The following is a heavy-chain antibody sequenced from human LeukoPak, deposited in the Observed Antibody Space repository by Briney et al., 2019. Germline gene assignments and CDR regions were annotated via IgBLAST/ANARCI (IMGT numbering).Heavy chain of an antibody. V-gene: IGHV4-30-4*01. CDR2: IYCSGST. CDR3: ARDKILWFGDQKGGFDY. J-gene: IGHJ4*02. D-gene: IGHD3-10*01. Sequence: SQTLSLTCTVSGGSISSGDYYWSWIRQPPGKGLEWIGYIYCSGSTYYNPSLKSRVTISVDTSKNQFSLKLSSVTAADTAVYYCARDKILWFGDQKGGFDYWGQGTLVTVSS. CDR1: GGSISSGDYY.